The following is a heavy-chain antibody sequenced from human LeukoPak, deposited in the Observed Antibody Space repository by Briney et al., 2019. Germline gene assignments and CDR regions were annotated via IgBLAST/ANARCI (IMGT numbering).Heavy chain of an antibody. V-gene: IGHV3-23*01. CDR2: ISSSGIST. D-gene: IGHD2/OR15-2a*01. CDR3: ARISRLGAREYLDH. Sequence: GGSLRLSCAVSGFTFSSYAMTWVRQAPGKGLEWVSGISSSGISTYYPGSVKGRFTISRDNAGNSVYMQMNSLRDEDTAIYYCARISRLGAREYLDHWGQGTLVTVSS. J-gene: IGHJ4*02. CDR1: GFTFSSYA.